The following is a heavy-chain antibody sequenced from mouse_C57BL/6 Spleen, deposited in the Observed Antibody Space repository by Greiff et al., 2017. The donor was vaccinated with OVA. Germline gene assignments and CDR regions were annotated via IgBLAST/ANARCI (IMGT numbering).Heavy chain of an antibody. CDR1: GFTFSDYG. J-gene: IGHJ4*01. D-gene: IGHD4-1*02. CDR2: ISSGSSTI. V-gene: IGHV5-17*01. Sequence: EVQLVESGGGLVKPGGSLKLSCAASGFTFSDYGMHWVRQAPEKGLEWVAYISSGSSTIYYADTVKGRFTISRDNAKNTLFLPMTSLQSEVTAMYYCARRPTGTDAMDYWGQGTSVTVSS. CDR3: ARRPTGTDAMDY.